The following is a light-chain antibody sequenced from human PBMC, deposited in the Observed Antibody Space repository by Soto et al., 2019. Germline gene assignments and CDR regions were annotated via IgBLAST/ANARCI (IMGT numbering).Light chain of an antibody. CDR3: QPRSNWPPT. V-gene: IGKV3D-20*02. CDR2: GAS. Sequence: IVFTQSPGTLSLSRGGRGPLSCRASPSVSSDHSAWYQPNPGQAPRLLIYGASTRATGVPDRFSGSGSGTDFTLTISSLEPEDCAVYFCQPRSNWPPTFGEGTRLEIK. CDR1: PSVSSDH. J-gene: IGKJ5*01.